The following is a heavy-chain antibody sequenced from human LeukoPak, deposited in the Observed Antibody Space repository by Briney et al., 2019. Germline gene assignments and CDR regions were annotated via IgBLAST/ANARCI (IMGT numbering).Heavy chain of an antibody. J-gene: IGHJ3*02. CDR2: IYYSGST. V-gene: IGHV4-39*02. Sequence: SETLSLTCTVSGGSISSSSYYWGWIRQPPGKGLEWTGSIYYSGSTYYNPSLKSRVTISVDTSKNQFSLKLSSVTAADTAVYYCVRELGDDAFDIWGQGTMVTVSS. CDR3: VRELGDDAFDI. CDR1: GGSISSSSYY. D-gene: IGHD1-26*01.